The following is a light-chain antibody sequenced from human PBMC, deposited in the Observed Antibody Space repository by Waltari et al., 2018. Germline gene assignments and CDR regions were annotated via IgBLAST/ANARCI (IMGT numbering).Light chain of an antibody. Sequence: QSVLTQPPSASGTPGQRVTISCSGSYSNVGANVVTWYQHLPGTAPKLLIYRNDRRPSGVPDRFSASKSGTSASLAISGLQPEDEADYYCASWDDSLNGRWVFGGGTKLTVL. V-gene: IGLV1-44*01. CDR2: RND. J-gene: IGLJ2*01. CDR3: ASWDDSLNGRWV. CDR1: YSNVGANV.